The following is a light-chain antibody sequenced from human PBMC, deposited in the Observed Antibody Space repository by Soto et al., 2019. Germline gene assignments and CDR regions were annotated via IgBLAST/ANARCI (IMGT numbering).Light chain of an antibody. CDR2: AAS. CDR3: LQDYNCPYT. V-gene: IGKV1-6*01. Sequence: AIPMTQSPSSLSASVGDRVTITCRASQGIRNDLGWYQQKPGKAPKLLIYAASSLQSGVPSRFSGRGSGTDFTLTISSLKSEDFATYYCLQDYNCPYTFGQGTKLEIK. CDR1: QGIRND. J-gene: IGKJ2*01.